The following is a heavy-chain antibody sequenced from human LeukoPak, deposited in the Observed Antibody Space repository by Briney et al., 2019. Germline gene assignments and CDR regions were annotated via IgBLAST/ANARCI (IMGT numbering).Heavy chain of an antibody. CDR1: GGTFSSYA. J-gene: IGHJ4*02. D-gene: IGHD6-13*01. CDR2: IIPIFGTA. CDR3: ARGDYSSSWYLPAN. V-gene: IGHV1-69*13. Sequence: GASAKVSCKASGGTFSSYAISWVRQAPGQGLEWMGGIIPIFGTANYAQKFQGRVTITADESTSTAYMELSSLRSEDTAVYYCARGDYSSSWYLPANWGQGTLVTVSS.